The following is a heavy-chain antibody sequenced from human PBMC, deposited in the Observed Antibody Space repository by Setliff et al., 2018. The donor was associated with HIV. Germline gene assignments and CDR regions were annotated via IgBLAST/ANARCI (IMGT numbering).Heavy chain of an antibody. CDR3: AKGGDSHY. V-gene: IGHV3-33*06. Sequence: GGSLRLSCAASGFSFSTYGMHWVRQAPGKGLDWVAVIWDDGNNEHYADSVKGRFTISRDNSKNTLYLQMNSLRVEDTAVYYCAKGGDSHYWGQGTLVTVSS. CDR2: IWDDGNNE. D-gene: IGHD2-21*02. CDR1: GFSFSTYG. J-gene: IGHJ4*02.